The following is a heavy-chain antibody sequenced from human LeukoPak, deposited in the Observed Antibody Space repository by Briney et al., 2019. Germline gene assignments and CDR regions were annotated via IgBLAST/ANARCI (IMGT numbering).Heavy chain of an antibody. Sequence: SETLSLTCTVSGGSISSYYWSWIRQPPGKGLEWIGYIYYSGSTNYNPSLKCRVTISVDTSKNQFSLKLSSVTAADTAVYYCARTGMGDTFDYWGQGTLVTVSS. CDR1: GGSISSYY. J-gene: IGHJ4*02. V-gene: IGHV4-59*01. CDR3: ARTGMGDTFDY. CDR2: IYYSGST. D-gene: IGHD3-10*01.